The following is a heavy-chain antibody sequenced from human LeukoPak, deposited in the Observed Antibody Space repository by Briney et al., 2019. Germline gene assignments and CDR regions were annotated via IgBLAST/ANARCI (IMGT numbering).Heavy chain of an antibody. CDR3: ARVGFYYDILTGYPYYFDY. D-gene: IGHD3-9*01. CDR2: INPSGGST. Sequence: ASVKVSCKASGYTFTSYYMHWVRQAPGQGLEWMGIINPSGGSTSYAQKFQGRVTMTRDTSTSTAYMELRSLRSDDTAVYYCARVGFYYDILTGYPYYFDYWGQGTLVTVSS. V-gene: IGHV1-46*01. J-gene: IGHJ4*02. CDR1: GYTFTSYY.